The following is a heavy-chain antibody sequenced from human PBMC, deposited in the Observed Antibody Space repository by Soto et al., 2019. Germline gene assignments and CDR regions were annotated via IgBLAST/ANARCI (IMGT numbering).Heavy chain of an antibody. V-gene: IGHV1-18*04. J-gene: IGHJ6*02. CDR2: ISAYNGNT. D-gene: IGHD6-19*01. Sequence: ASVKVSCKASGYTFTSYGISWVRQAPGQGLEWMGWISAYNGNTNYAQKLQGRVTMTTDTSTSTAYMELRSLRSDDTAVYYCAREHRYSSGWYGDYYYGMAVWGQGTTVTV. CDR3: AREHRYSSGWYGDYYYGMAV. CDR1: GYTFTSYG.